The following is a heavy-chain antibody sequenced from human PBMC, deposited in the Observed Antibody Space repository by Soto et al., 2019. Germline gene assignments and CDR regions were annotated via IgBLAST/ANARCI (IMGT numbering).Heavy chain of an antibody. J-gene: IGHJ6*02. CDR2: IYYSGST. CDR3: ARVFWDGMDV. D-gene: IGHD3-16*01. CDR1: GGSISSFY. V-gene: IGHV4-59*01. Sequence: SSETLSLTCTVSGGSISSFYWSWIRQPPGKGLEWIGYIYYSGSTIYDPSLKSRVTISVDTSKKQFSLKLSSATDEDTDVYYWARVFWDGMDVWGQGTTVTVSS.